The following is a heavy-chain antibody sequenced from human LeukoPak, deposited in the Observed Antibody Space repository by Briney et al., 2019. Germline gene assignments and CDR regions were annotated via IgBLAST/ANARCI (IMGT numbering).Heavy chain of an antibody. CDR1: GFTFRSYG. D-gene: IGHD5-24*01. Sequence: PGGSLTLSCAASGFTFRSYGMSWVRQAPGKGLEWVAGISGSGGSTYYADSVRGRFTISRDNSKNTLYLQMNSLRVEDTAVYYCAKGLRVVDAYNYYFDFWGQGTLVPVSS. CDR2: ISGSGGST. V-gene: IGHV3-23*01. CDR3: AKGLRVVDAYNYYFDF. J-gene: IGHJ4*02.